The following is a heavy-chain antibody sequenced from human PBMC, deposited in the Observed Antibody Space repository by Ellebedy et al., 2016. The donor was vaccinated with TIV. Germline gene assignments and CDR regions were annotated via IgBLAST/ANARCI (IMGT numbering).Heavy chain of an antibody. CDR2: ISGSGGST. Sequence: GESLKISXAASGFTFSSYAMSWVRQAPGKGLEWVSAISGSGGSTYYADSVKGRFTISRDNSKNTLYLQMNSLRAEDTAVYYCARAGDGYNYVDYWGQGTLVTVSS. CDR1: GFTFSSYA. J-gene: IGHJ4*02. D-gene: IGHD5-24*01. CDR3: ARAGDGYNYVDY. V-gene: IGHV3-23*01.